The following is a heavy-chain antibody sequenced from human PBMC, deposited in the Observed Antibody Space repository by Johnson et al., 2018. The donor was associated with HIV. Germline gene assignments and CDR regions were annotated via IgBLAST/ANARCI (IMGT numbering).Heavy chain of an antibody. J-gene: IGHJ3*02. Sequence: QVQLVESGGDLVNPGGSLRLSCTASGFTLSDFYMSWIRQAPGKGLEWVSYISTSGSNIYYADSVRGRLTISRDNAKNSLYLQMNSLRAEDTAVYYCATSGSHFAFDIWGQGTLVTVSS. CDR1: GFTLSDFY. CDR2: ISTSGSNI. V-gene: IGHV3-11*04. CDR3: ATSGSHFAFDI. D-gene: IGHD1-26*01.